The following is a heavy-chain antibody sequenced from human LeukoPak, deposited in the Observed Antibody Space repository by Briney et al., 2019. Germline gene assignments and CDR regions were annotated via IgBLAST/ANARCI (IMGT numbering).Heavy chain of an antibody. J-gene: IGHJ6*02. CDR3: ARGKGGYYYYYGMDV. Sequence: SETLSLTCAVYGGSFSGYYWSWIRQPPGKGLEWIGEINHSGSTNYNPSLKSRATISVDTSKNQFSLKLSSVTAADTAVYYCARGKGGYYYYYGMDVWGQGTTVTVSS. V-gene: IGHV4-34*01. CDR1: GGSFSGYY. CDR2: INHSGST.